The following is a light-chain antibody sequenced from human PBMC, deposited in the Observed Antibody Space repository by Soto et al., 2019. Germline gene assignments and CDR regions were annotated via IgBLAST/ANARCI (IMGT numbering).Light chain of an antibody. CDR3: QQYSNWPPIT. CDR1: QSVSIH. J-gene: IGKJ5*01. V-gene: IGKV3-15*01. CDR2: DTS. Sequence: ETVMTQSPFTLSVSLVGIGTVWGISSQSVSIHLAWYQQKPGQAPRLLIYDTSTRATGIPARFSGSGSGTEFTLTISSLQSEDFAVYYCQQYSNWPPITFGQGTRLEIK.